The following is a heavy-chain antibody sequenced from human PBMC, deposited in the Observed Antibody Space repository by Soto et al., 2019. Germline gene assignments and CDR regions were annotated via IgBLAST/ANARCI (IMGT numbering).Heavy chain of an antibody. J-gene: IGHJ4*02. D-gene: IGHD3-9*01. CDR1: GFTFSSYS. CDR3: ARGRYFDWFDY. V-gene: IGHV3-48*01. Sequence: GGSLRLSCAASGFTFSSYSMNWVRQAPGKGLEWVSYISSSSSTIYYADSVKGRFTISRDNAKNSLYLQMNSLRAEDTAVYYCARGRYFDWFDYWGQGTLVTVSS. CDR2: ISSSSSTI.